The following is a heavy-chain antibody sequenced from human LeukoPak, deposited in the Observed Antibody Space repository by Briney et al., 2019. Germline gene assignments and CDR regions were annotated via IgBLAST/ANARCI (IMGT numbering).Heavy chain of an antibody. CDR3: ARDRRSNTMIVALSAFDI. CDR2: ISAYNGNT. Sequence: GASVKVSCKASGYTFTSYGISWVRQAPGQGLEWMGWISAYNGNTNCAQKLQGRVTMTTDTSTSTAYMELRSLRSDDTAVYYCARDRRSNTMIVALSAFDIWGQGTMVTVSS. CDR1: GYTFTSYG. V-gene: IGHV1-18*01. J-gene: IGHJ3*02. D-gene: IGHD3-22*01.